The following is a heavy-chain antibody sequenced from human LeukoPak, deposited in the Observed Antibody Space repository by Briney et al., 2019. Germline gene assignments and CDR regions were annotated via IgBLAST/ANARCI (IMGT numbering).Heavy chain of an antibody. CDR1: GGAFSGYY. D-gene: IGHD1-1*01. J-gene: IGHJ3*02. CDR3: ARVGGTGTTAIAFDI. V-gene: IGHV4-34*01. CDR2: INHSGST. Sequence: SETLSLTCAVYGGAFSGYYWSWIRQPPGKGLEWIGEINHSGSTNYNPSLKSRVTISVDTSKNQFSLKLSSVTAADTAVYYCARVGGTGTTAIAFDIWGQGTMVTVSS.